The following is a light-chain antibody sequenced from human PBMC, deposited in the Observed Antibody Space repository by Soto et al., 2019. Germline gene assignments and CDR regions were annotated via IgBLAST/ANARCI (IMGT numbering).Light chain of an antibody. V-gene: IGKV1-5*01. Sequence: DIQMTQSPSTLSASVGDRVTITCRASQTVSSWLAWYQQKPGKAPNLLIYDSSSLERGVPSRFSGSGYATDFTLTIRSRQPDDFATYYCQQYNTYSTFGQGNKLEIK. CDR1: QTVSSW. J-gene: IGKJ2*01. CDR2: DSS. CDR3: QQYNTYST.